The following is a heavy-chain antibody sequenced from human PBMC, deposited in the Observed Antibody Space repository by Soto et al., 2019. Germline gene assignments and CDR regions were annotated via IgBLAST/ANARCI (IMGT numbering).Heavy chain of an antibody. CDR1: GDSVSSNSAA. J-gene: IGHJ5*02. V-gene: IGHV6-1*01. Sequence: PSQTLSLTCDISGDSVSSNSAAWNWIRQSPSRGLEWLGRTYYRSKWYNDYAVSVRGRITINPDTSKNQFSLQLKSVTPDDTAVYYCARGRAAGTGEWLDPWGQGPQGTVSS. CDR3: ARGRAAGTGEWLDP. D-gene: IGHD6-13*01. CDR2: TYYRSKWYN.